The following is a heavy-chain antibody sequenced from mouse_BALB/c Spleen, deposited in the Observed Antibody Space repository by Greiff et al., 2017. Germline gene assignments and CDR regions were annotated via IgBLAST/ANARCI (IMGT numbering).Heavy chain of an antibody. V-gene: IGHV3-2*02. Sequence: EVNLVESGPGLVKPSQSLSLTCTVTGYSITSDYAWNWIRQFPGNKLEWMGYISYSGSTSYNPSLKSRISITRDTSKNQFFLQLNSVTTEDTATYYCARWTTAVYAMDYWGQGTSVTVSS. J-gene: IGHJ4*01. D-gene: IGHD1-2*01. CDR2: ISYSGST. CDR1: GYSITSDYA. CDR3: ARWTTAVYAMDY.